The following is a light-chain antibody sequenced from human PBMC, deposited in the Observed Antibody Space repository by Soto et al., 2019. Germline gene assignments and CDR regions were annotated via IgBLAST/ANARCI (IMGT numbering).Light chain of an antibody. V-gene: IGKV3-11*01. Sequence: EIVLTQSPATLSLSPGARATLSCRARQSVSSYLAWYQQKPGQAPSLLIYDASNRATGIPARFSGSGSGTDFTLTISSLEPEDFAVYYCQQRSNWLRTFGQGTKVESK. CDR3: QQRSNWLRT. CDR1: QSVSSY. CDR2: DAS. J-gene: IGKJ1*01.